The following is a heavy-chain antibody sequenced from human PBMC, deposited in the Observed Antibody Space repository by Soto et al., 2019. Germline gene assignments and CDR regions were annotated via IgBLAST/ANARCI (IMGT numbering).Heavy chain of an antibody. J-gene: IGHJ4*02. CDR2: IGGSGTTI. V-gene: IGHV3-23*01. Sequence: PGGSLRLSCVASGFPFSAYAMNWVRQTPGKGLEWVCGIGGSGTTIYCADSVKGRFTISRDNSKNTMYLQMNSLRAEDTAVYYCAKEWVYDSSGWSFDYWGQGTMVTVSS. D-gene: IGHD3-22*01. CDR1: GFPFSAYA. CDR3: AKEWVYDSSGWSFDY.